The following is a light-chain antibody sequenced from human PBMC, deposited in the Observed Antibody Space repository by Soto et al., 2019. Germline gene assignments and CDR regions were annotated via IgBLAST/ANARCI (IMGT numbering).Light chain of an antibody. J-gene: IGLJ1*01. Sequence: QSVLTQPASVSGSPGQSITISCTGTSIDVGSYNLVSWYQQHPGKAPKLMIYEVSKRPSGVSNRFSGSKSGNTASLTISGLQAEDAADYYCCSYAGSSTVFGTGTKVTVL. CDR2: EVS. CDR3: CSYAGSSTV. V-gene: IGLV2-23*02. CDR1: SIDVGSYNL.